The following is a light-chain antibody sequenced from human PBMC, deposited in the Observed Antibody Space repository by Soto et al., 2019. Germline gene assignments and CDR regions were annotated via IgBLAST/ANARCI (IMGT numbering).Light chain of an antibody. J-gene: IGKJ1*01. CDR3: HQRQSWPRT. V-gene: IGKV3-11*01. CDR2: YTS. Sequence: EIVLTQSPATLSSSPGETATLSCRASQYFGTRLAWYQHKPGQAPRLLIYYTSNRATGIPARFSRSGPRTDFTLTINSLAPEDFAIYYCHQRQSWPRTFGQGTKVDIK. CDR1: QYFGTR.